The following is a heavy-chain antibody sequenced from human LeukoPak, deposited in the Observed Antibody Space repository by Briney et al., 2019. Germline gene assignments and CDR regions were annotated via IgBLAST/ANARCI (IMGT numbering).Heavy chain of an antibody. J-gene: IGHJ6*03. CDR3: ARLNSWYRYYYYYYMDV. Sequence: SETLSLTCAVFGESFSGYYWSWIRQPPGKGLEWIGEINHSGSTNYNPSLKSRVTISVDTSKNQFSLKLSSVTAADTAVYYCARLNSWYRYYYYYYMDVWGKGTTVTVSS. V-gene: IGHV4-34*01. CDR2: INHSGST. CDR1: GESFSGYY. D-gene: IGHD6-13*01.